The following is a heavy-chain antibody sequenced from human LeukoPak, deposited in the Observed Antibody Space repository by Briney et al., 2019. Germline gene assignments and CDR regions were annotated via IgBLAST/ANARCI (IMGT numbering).Heavy chain of an antibody. Sequence: SKTLSLTCTVSGGSFNDYYWIWIRQSPGKGLEYIGFIYYSGVTNYSPSLQSRVTISLDTSKNQFFLNLSSVTPADSAVYYCARGEPSYDFVGGSYRFTLDDWGQGSLVTVSS. CDR3: ARGEPSYDFVGGSYRFTLDD. CDR2: IYYSGVT. D-gene: IGHD3-16*02. CDR1: GGSFNDYY. J-gene: IGHJ4*02. V-gene: IGHV4-59*01.